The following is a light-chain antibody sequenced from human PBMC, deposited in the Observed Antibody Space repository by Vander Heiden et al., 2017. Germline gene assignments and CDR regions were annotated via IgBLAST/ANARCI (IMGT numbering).Light chain of an antibody. Sequence: EIVMTQSPATLSVSPGERATLSCRASPSVSSNLAWYQQKPGQAPRRLSYGASTRATGIPARFSGSGSGTEFTLTISSLQSEDFAVYYCQQYNNWLTFGQGTKLEIK. CDR3: QQYNNWLT. V-gene: IGKV3-15*01. CDR1: PSVSSN. CDR2: GAS. J-gene: IGKJ2*01.